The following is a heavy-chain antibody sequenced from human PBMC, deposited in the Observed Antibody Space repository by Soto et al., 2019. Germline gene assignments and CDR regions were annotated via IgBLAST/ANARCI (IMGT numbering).Heavy chain of an antibody. D-gene: IGHD1-1*01. J-gene: IGHJ4*02. CDR2: ISAYNGNT. CDR1: GYTFTDDG. CDR3: ASGTVWNDGGDGTFDY. Sequence: GASVKVSCKASGYTFTDDGIAWVRQAPGQGLEWMGWISAYNGNTNYAQKLQGRVTMTTDTSTSTAYMELRSLRSDDTAVYYCASGTVWNDGGDGTFDYWGQGTLVTVSS. V-gene: IGHV1-18*01.